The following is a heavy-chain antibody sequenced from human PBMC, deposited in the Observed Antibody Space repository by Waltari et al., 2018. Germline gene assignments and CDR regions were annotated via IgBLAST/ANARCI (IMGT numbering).Heavy chain of an antibody. CDR3: ARRGDFWSGGVAFDI. CDR1: GYSFTSYW. Sequence: EVQLVQSGAEVKKTGESLKISCKGSGYSFTSYWNGWVRQMTGKGLEWMGIISPGDSDTTYAPPFQGQVTIAADKSISTAYLQWRSLKASDTAMYYCARRGDFWSGGVAFDIWGQGTMVTVSS. D-gene: IGHD3-3*01. CDR2: ISPGDSDT. J-gene: IGHJ3*02. V-gene: IGHV5-51*03.